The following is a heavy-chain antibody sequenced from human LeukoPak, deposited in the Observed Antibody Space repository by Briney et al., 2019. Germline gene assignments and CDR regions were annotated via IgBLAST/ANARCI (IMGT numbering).Heavy chain of an antibody. V-gene: IGHV3-53*01. D-gene: IGHD3-16*01. CDR2: IYSGGST. J-gene: IGHJ3*02. CDR1: GFTFSSYA. CDR3: ARDRPRGSGAFDI. Sequence: GGSLRLSCAASGFTFSSYAMSWVRQAPGKGLEWVSVIYSGGSTYYADSVKGRFTISRDNSKNTLYLQMNSLRAEDTAVYYCARDRPRGSGAFDIWGQGTMVTVSS.